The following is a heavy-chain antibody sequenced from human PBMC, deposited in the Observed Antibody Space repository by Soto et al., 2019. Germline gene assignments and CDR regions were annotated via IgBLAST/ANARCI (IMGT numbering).Heavy chain of an antibody. CDR3: ARVRNYYWRHGWFDP. CDR1: GGSFSGYY. J-gene: IGHJ5*02. D-gene: IGHD3-10*01. CDR2: INHSGST. V-gene: IGHV4-34*01. Sequence: PSETLSLTCAVYGGSFSGYYWSWIRQPPGKGLEWIGEINHSGSTNYNPSLKSRVTISVDTSKNQFSLKLSSVTAADTAVYYCARVRNYYWRHGWFDPWGQGTLVTVSS.